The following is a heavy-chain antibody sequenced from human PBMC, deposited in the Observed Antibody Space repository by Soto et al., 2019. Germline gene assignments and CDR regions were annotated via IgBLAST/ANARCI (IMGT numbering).Heavy chain of an antibody. CDR1: GFSFDTYS. CDR2: ISYSNTI. CDR3: TRDPHALDF. Sequence: EVQLVESGGDLVQPGGSLRLSCAASGFSFDTYSMNWVRQAPGKGLEWVSYISYSNTIHYADSVQGRFIISRDNAKKSLYLQMNRLRVDDTAVYFCTRDPHALDFWGQGTLVTVSS. J-gene: IGHJ4*02. V-gene: IGHV3-48*01.